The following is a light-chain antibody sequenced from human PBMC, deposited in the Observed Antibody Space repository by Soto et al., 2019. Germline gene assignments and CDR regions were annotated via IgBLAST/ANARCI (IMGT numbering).Light chain of an antibody. V-gene: IGLV1-51*02. CDR3: GTWDSSLSAGNV. Sequence: VLTQPPSVSAAPGQKVTISCSGSSSNIGNNYVSWYQQLPGTAPKFLIYENNKRPSGIPDRFSGSKSGTSATLGITVLQTGDEADYYCGTWDSSLSAGNVFGTGTKVTVL. J-gene: IGLJ1*01. CDR1: SSNIGNNY. CDR2: ENN.